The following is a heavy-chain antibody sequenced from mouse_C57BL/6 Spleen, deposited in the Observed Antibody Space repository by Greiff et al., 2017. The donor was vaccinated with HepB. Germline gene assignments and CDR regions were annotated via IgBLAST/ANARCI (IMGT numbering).Heavy chain of an antibody. D-gene: IGHD1-1*01. J-gene: IGHJ2*01. Sequence: LQESGAELVKPGASVKMSCKASGYTFTTYPIEWMKQNHGKSLEWIGNFHPYNDDTKYNEKFKGKATLTVEKSSSTVYLELSRLTSDDSAVYYCARRNLYYYGSAFDYWGQGTTLTVSS. V-gene: IGHV1-47*01. CDR2: FHPYNDDT. CDR3: ARRNLYYYGSAFDY. CDR1: GYTFTTYP.